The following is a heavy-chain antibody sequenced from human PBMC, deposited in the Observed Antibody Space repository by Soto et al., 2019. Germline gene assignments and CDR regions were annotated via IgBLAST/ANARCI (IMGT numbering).Heavy chain of an antibody. J-gene: IGHJ3*02. CDR1: GGSFSGYY. CDR3: ARKVGNYHDSSGYLSSFDI. D-gene: IGHD3-22*01. CDR2: INHSGST. Sequence: SEALSLTCAVYGGSFSGYYWSWSRQPPGKGLEWIGEINHSGSTNYNPSLKSRVTISVDTSKNQFSLKLSSVTAADTAVYYCARKVGNYHDSSGYLSSFDIWGQGTMVTVSS. V-gene: IGHV4-34*01.